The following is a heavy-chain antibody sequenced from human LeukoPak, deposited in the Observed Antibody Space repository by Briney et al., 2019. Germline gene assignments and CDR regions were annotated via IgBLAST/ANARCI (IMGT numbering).Heavy chain of an antibody. CDR2: ISYDGSNK. V-gene: IGHV3-30*04. J-gene: IGHJ3*02. CDR3: ARDRGDGDAPDAFDI. Sequence: GGSLRLSCAASGFTFSSYAMRWVRQAPGKGLEWVAVISYDGSNKYYADSVKGRFTISRDNSKNTLYLQMNSLRAEDTAVYYCARDRGDGDAPDAFDIWGQGTMVTVSS. D-gene: IGHD4-17*01. CDR1: GFTFSSYA.